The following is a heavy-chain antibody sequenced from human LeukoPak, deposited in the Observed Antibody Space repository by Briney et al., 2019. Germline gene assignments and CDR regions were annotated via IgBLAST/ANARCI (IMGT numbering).Heavy chain of an antibody. CDR3: AREGYYGSGSYYY. V-gene: IGHV3-21*01. J-gene: IGHJ4*02. D-gene: IGHD3-10*01. Sequence: PGGSLRLSCAASGFTFSSYSMNWVRQAPGKGLEWVSSISSSIIYIYYADSVKGRFTISRDNAKNSLYLQMNSLRAEDTAVYYCAREGYYGSGSYYYWGQGTLVTVSS. CDR1: GFTFSSYS. CDR2: ISSSIIYI.